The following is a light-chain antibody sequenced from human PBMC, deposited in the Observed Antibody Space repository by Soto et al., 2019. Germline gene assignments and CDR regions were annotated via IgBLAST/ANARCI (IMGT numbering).Light chain of an antibody. CDR3: HQRTNWPWT. CDR2: DTS. Sequence: ERVLTRSPATLSLSPGERAKLSCRASQSVGSYFAWYQQEPGQAPRVVIYDTSSRATGIPTRFSGSGSGTDFALTITGVEPEDFAVYYCHQRTNWPWTFGQGTKVDIK. CDR1: QSVGSY. V-gene: IGKV3-11*01. J-gene: IGKJ1*01.